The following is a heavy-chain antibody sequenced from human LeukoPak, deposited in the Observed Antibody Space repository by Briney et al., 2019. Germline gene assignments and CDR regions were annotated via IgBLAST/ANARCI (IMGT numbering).Heavy chain of an antibody. J-gene: IGHJ3*02. CDR1: GGSISSYY. CDR2: IYYSGST. D-gene: IGHD3-22*01. V-gene: IGHV4-59*01. CDR3: ARDLYIAYYERTGYDAFDI. Sequence: KSSETLSLTCTVSGGSISSYYWNWIRQPPGKGLEWIGYIYYSGSTNYNPSLKSRVTISVDTSKNQFSLKLRSVTAADTAVYFCARDLYIAYYERTGYDAFDIWGQGTMVTVSS.